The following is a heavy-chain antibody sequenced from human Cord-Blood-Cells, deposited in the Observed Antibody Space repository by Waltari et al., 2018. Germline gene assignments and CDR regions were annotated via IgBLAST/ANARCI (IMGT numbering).Heavy chain of an antibody. CDR3: ARKTGDWYFDL. D-gene: IGHD7-27*01. V-gene: IGHV3-7*01. CDR2: IKQDGSEK. Sequence: EVQLVESGGGLVQPGGSLRLSCAAPGFPFSTYWMSWVRQAPGKGLEWVANIKQDGSEKYYVDSVKGRFTISRDNAKNSLYLQMNSLRAEDTAVYYCARKTGDWYFDLWGRGTLVTVSS. CDR1: GFPFSTYW. J-gene: IGHJ2*01.